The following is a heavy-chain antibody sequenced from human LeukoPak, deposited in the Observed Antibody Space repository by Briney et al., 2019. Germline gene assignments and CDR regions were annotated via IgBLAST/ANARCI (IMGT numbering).Heavy chain of an antibody. J-gene: IGHJ4*02. CDR2: IKYDGSEE. CDR3: ATYQGYNYGPFDY. Sequence: PGGSLRLSCAASGLTFSNYWMSWVRQAPGRGLEWGANIKYDGSEEYYVDSVKGRFTISRDNAKNSLYLQMNSLRAEDTAVYYCATYQGYNYGPFDYWGQGTLVTVSS. V-gene: IGHV3-7*05. D-gene: IGHD5-18*01. CDR1: GLTFSNYW.